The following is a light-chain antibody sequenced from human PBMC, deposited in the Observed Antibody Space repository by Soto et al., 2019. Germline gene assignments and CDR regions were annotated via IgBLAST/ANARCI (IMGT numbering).Light chain of an antibody. V-gene: IGKV1D-13*01. J-gene: IGKJ1*01. CDR1: HDISSA. Sequence: IQMTQSPSTLSGSVGDRVTITCRASHDISSALAWYQQKPGRAPKLLIYDASKLQSGVPSRFSGSGYGTDFTLTISSLQPEDFATYSCQQFNNYPRTFGQGTKVDIK. CDR2: DAS. CDR3: QQFNNYPRT.